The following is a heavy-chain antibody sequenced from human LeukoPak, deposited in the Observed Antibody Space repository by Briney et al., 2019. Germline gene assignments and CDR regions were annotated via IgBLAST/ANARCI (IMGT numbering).Heavy chain of an antibody. Sequence: GASVKVSCKASGGTFSSYAISWVRQAPGQGLEWMGRIIPILGIANYAQKFQGRVTITADKSTSTAYMELSSLRSEDTAVYYCARGGWNDGYYLDYWGQGTLVTVSS. CDR1: GGTFSSYA. V-gene: IGHV1-69*04. J-gene: IGHJ4*02. D-gene: IGHD1-1*01. CDR2: IIPILGIA. CDR3: ARGGWNDGYYLDY.